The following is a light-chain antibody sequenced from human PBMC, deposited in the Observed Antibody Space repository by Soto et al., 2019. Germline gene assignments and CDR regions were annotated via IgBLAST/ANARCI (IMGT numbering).Light chain of an antibody. J-gene: IGKJ1*01. Sequence: EIVLTQSPGTLSLSPGEIATLSCTASQRVSSTYLAWYQQKPGKAPRLLIYGASSRATGIPDRFTGSGSGTDCSLTISRLEPEDFAVYYCQQYGSSPPTFGHGTKVEIK. V-gene: IGKV3-20*01. CDR1: QRVSSTY. CDR3: QQYGSSPPT. CDR2: GAS.